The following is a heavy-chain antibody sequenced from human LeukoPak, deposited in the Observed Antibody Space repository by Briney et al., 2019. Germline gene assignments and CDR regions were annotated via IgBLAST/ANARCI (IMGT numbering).Heavy chain of an antibody. J-gene: IGHJ5*02. D-gene: IGHD2-2*01. CDR1: GGSISSSSYY. CDR2: IYYSGST. Sequence: SETLSLTCTVSGGSISSSSYYWGWIRQPPGKGLEWIGSIYYSGSTYYNPSLKSRVTISVDTSKNQFSLKLSSVTAADTAVYYCARHRLVVPAAWNWFDPWGQGTLVTVSS. V-gene: IGHV4-39*01. CDR3: ARHRLVVPAAWNWFDP.